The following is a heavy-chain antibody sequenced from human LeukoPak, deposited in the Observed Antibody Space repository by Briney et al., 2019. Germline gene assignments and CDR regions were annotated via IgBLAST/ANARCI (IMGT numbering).Heavy chain of an antibody. CDR3: ARDRNGYYDSSGYIDY. D-gene: IGHD3-22*01. J-gene: IGHJ4*02. Sequence: GASVKVSCKASGYTFTCYYMHWVRQAPGQGLEGMGWINPNSGGTNFAQKFQGRVTMTRDTSISTAYMELSRLRSDDTAVYYCARDRNGYYDSSGYIDYWGQGTLVTVSS. V-gene: IGHV1-2*02. CDR2: INPNSGGT. CDR1: GYTFTCYY.